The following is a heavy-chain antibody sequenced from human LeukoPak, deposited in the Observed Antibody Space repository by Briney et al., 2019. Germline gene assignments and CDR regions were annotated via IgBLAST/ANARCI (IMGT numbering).Heavy chain of an antibody. J-gene: IGHJ5*02. CDR1: GGSISSSNW. V-gene: IGHV4-4*02. Sequence: SETLSLTCAVSGGSISSSNWWSWVRRPPGKGLEWIGEIYHSGSTNYNPSLKSRVTISVDKSKNQFSLKLSSVTAADTAVYYCARRYYDILTGPNWFDPWGQGTLVTFSS. CDR2: IYHSGST. CDR3: ARRYYDILTGPNWFDP. D-gene: IGHD3-9*01.